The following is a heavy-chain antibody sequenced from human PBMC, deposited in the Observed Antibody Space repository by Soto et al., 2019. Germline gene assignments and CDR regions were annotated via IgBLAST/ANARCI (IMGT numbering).Heavy chain of an antibody. Sequence: QVQLQESGPGLVKPSETLSLTCTVSGGSVSSGSYYWSWIRQPPGKGLEWIGYIYYSGSTNYNPSLTSRVTISVDKSKNQFSLKLSSVTAADTAVYYCARGIEGWYQGRYYYGMDVWGQGTTVTVSS. J-gene: IGHJ6*02. V-gene: IGHV4-61*01. CDR2: IYYSGST. CDR3: ARGIEGWYQGRYYYGMDV. D-gene: IGHD6-19*01. CDR1: GGSVSSGSYY.